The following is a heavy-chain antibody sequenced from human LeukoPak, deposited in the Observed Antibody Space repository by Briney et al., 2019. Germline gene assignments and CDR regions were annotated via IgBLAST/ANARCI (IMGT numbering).Heavy chain of an antibody. CDR1: GFTFSSYG. CDR3: ARDYGRIAAAGTRHLPDY. V-gene: IGHV3-30*02. Sequence: GGSLRLSCAASGFTFSSYGMHWVRQAPGKGLEWVAFIRYDGSNKYYADSVKGRFTISRDNSKNTLYLQMNSLRAEDTAVYYCARDYGRIAAAGTRHLPDYWGQGTLVTVSS. D-gene: IGHD6-13*01. CDR2: IRYDGSNK. J-gene: IGHJ4*02.